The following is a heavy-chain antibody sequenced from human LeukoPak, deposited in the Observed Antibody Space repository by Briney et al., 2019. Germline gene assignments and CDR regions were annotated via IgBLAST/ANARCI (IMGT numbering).Heavy chain of an antibody. V-gene: IGHV1-24*01. Sequence: ASVKVSCKVSGYTLTELSMHWVRQAPGKGLEWMGGFDPEDGETIYAQKFQGRVTMTEDTSTDTACMELSSLRSEDTAVYYCATQSTSSGWYRAGVLGWFDPWGQGTLVTVSS. CDR1: GYTLTELS. CDR2: FDPEDGET. J-gene: IGHJ5*02. CDR3: ATQSTSSGWYRAGVLGWFDP. D-gene: IGHD6-19*01.